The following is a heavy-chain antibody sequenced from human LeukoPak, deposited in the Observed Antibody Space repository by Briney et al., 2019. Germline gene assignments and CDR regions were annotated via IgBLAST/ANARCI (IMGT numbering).Heavy chain of an antibody. V-gene: IGHV4-30-4*01. J-gene: IGHJ4*02. CDR3: ARERREGGSSWINY. CDR1: GGSISSGDYY. D-gene: IGHD6-13*01. Sequence: SETLSLTCTVSGGSISSGDYYWSWIRQPPGKGLEWIGHIFYSGSTYYNPSLMRRLTISVDTSKNQFSLKLSSVTPADTAVYYCARERREGGSSWINYWGRGTLVTVSS. CDR2: IFYSGST.